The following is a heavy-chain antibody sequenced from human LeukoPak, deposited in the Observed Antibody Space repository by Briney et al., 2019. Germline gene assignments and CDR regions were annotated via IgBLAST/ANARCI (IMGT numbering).Heavy chain of an antibody. D-gene: IGHD1-26*01. CDR3: VRDGCEFWFCGSYSQSPMDV. Sequence: PGGSLRLSCAASGFTFSGSAMHWVRQASGKGLEWVSSISSSSSYMNYADSVKGRFTISGDNAKKSLYLQMNSLRAEDTAVYYCVRDGCEFWFCGSYSQSPMDVWGKGTTVTVSS. CDR1: GFTFSGSA. J-gene: IGHJ6*03. V-gene: IGHV3-21*01. CDR2: ISSSSSYM.